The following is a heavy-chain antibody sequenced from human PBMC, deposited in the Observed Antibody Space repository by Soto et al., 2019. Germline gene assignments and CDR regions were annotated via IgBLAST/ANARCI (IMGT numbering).Heavy chain of an antibody. CDR3: AREGVAPYYYSGMDV. D-gene: IGHD5-12*01. CDR2: ISTYNGDT. J-gene: IGHJ6*02. V-gene: IGHV1-18*01. Sequence: QVQLVQSGAEVKKPGASVKVSCKASGYTFTRSGISWVRQAPGQGLEWMGWISTYNGDTNYAQTFQGRVTMTTDTSPSTGNMEVRSLRSDDTAIYYCAREGVAPYYYSGMDVWGQGTPVTVSS. CDR1: GYTFTRSG.